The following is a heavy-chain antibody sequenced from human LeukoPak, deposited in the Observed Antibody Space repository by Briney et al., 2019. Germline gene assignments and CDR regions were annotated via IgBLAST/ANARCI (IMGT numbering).Heavy chain of an antibody. CDR2: IYYSGST. CDR1: GGSISSYY. CDR3: ARAADSSGRNHYYGMDV. V-gene: IGHV4-59*01. J-gene: IGHJ6*02. Sequence: SETLSLTCTVSGGSISSYYWSWIRQPPGKGLEWIGYIYYSGSTNYNPSLKSRVTISVDTSKNQFSLKLSSVTAADTAVYYCARAADSSGRNHYYGMDVWGQGTTVTVSS. D-gene: IGHD6-19*01.